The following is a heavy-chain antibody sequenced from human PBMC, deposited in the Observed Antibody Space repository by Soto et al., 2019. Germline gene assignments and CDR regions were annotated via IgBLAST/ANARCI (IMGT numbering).Heavy chain of an antibody. CDR3: ARDTTY. CDR2: IIPYLDIT. J-gene: IGHJ4*02. CDR1: GGTFGTYT. D-gene: IGHD5-18*01. Sequence: QVQLVQSGAEVKKPGSSVKVSCKASGGTFGTYTISWVRQPPGQGLEWMGRIIPYLDITDYAQKFQGRFTIAADKSTTTAYMELNRLRSEDTAVYFCARDTTYWGQGTLVNVSS. V-gene: IGHV1-69*02.